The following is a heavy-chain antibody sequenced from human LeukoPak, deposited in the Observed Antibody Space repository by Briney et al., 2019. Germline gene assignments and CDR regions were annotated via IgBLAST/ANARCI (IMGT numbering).Heavy chain of an antibody. Sequence: PGRSLRLSCAASGFTFSSYAMHWVRQAPGKGLEWVAVISYDGSNKYYADPVKGRFTISRDNSKNTLYLQMNSLRAEDTAVYYCARAVGGLWFESPDYWGQGTLVTVSS. J-gene: IGHJ4*02. D-gene: IGHD3-10*01. V-gene: IGHV3-30-3*01. CDR3: ARAVGGLWFESPDY. CDR1: GFTFSSYA. CDR2: ISYDGSNK.